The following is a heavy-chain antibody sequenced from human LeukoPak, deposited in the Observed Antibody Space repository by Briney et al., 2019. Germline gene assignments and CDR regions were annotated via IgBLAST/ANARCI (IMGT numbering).Heavy chain of an antibody. CDR2: IYPGESDT. D-gene: IGHD3-16*01. Sequence: GAPWKISCKGSGSRFTSYWIGWVRQMPGKGLEWMGRIYPGESDTRYSPSFQGQVTISADKSISTAYLQWSSLKASETSMYYCARRFGRGWGSLYWYFDRWGRGTPVTVSS. CDR1: GSRFTSYW. V-gene: IGHV5-51*01. J-gene: IGHJ2*01. CDR3: ARRFGRGWGSLYWYFDR.